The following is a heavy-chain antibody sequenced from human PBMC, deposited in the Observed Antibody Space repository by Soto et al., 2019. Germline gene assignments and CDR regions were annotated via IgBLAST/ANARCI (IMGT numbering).Heavy chain of an antibody. CDR1: GFTFSSYD. D-gene: IGHD3-22*01. CDR2: IGTAGDT. J-gene: IGHJ4*02. V-gene: IGHV3-13*04. Sequence: GGSLRLSCSASGFTFSSYDMHWVRQGPGKGLEWVSAIGTAGDTNYAGSVQGRFTISRENAKNSLYLQMNSLRAGVTAIYFCARAIGPTLFDYWGQGTLVTVSS. CDR3: ARAIGPTLFDY.